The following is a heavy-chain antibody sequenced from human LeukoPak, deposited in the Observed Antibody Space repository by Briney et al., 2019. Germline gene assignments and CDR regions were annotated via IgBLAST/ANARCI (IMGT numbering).Heavy chain of an antibody. D-gene: IGHD3-9*01. Sequence: SETLSLTCAVYGGSFSCYYWSWIRQPPGKGLEWIGEINHSGSTNYNPSLKSRVTISVDTSKNQFSLKLSSVTAADTAVYYCARGRFTISDWGQGTLVTVSS. V-gene: IGHV4-34*01. CDR1: GGSFSCYY. J-gene: IGHJ4*02. CDR3: ARGRFTISD. CDR2: INHSGST.